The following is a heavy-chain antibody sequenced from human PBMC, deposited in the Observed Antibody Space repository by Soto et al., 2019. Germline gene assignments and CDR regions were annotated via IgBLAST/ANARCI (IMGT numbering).Heavy chain of an antibody. V-gene: IGHV3-30*18. CDR1: GFTFSSYG. D-gene: IGHD3-3*01. Sequence: GGSLRLSCAASGFTFSSYGMHWVRQAPGKGLEWVAVISYDGSNKYYADSVKGRFTISRDNSKNTLYLQMNSLRAEDTAVYYCAKGNYDFWSGYYTGVYGMDVWGQGTTVTVSS. CDR3: AKGNYDFWSGYYTGVYGMDV. J-gene: IGHJ6*02. CDR2: ISYDGSNK.